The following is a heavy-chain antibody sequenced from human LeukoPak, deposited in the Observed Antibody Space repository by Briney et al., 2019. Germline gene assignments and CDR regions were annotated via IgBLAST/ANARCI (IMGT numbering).Heavy chain of an antibody. D-gene: IGHD2-21*02. CDR3: ARAPVTLPPLAFDI. J-gene: IGHJ3*02. CDR1: GGSISSGDYY. Sequence: PSETLSLTCTVSGGSISSGDYYWSRIRQPPGKGLEWIGYIYYSGSTYYNPSLKSRVTISVDTSKNQFSLKLSSVTAADTAVYYCARAPVTLPPLAFDIWGQGTMVTVSS. CDR2: IYYSGST. V-gene: IGHV4-30-4*01.